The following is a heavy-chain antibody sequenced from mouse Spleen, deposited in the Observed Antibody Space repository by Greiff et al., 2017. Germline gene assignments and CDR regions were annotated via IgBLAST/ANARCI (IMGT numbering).Heavy chain of an antibody. V-gene: IGHV3-6*01. CDR2: ISYDGSN. CDR1: GYSITSGYY. CDR3: AREELGWYFDV. D-gene: IGHD4-1*01. J-gene: IGHJ1*01. Sequence: VQLKESGPGLVKPSQSLSLTCSVTGYSITSGYYWNWIRQFPGNKLEWMGYISYDGSNNYNPSLKNRISITRDTSKNQFFLKLNSVTTEDTATYYCAREELGWYFDVWGAGTTVTVSS.